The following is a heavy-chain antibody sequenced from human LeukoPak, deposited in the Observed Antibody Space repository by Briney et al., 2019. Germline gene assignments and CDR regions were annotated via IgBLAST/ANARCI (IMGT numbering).Heavy chain of an antibody. CDR2: IYYSGST. CDR3: ARPSGYSYGFFDY. V-gene: IGHV4-59*08. Sequence: SETLSLTCTVSGGSISSYYWSWIRQPPGKGLEWIGYIYYSGSTNYNPSLKSRVTISVDTSKNQFSLKLSSVTAADTAVYYCARPSGYSYGFFDYWGQGTLVTVSS. J-gene: IGHJ4*02. D-gene: IGHD5-18*01. CDR1: GGSISSYY.